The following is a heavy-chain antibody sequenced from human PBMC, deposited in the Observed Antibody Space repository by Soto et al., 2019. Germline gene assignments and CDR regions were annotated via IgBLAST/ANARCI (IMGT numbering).Heavy chain of an antibody. D-gene: IGHD3-3*01. CDR1: GGSISSSSYY. CDR3: ASGKNTYYDFWSGYSPWYFDY. J-gene: IGHJ4*02. Sequence: PSETLSLTCTVSGGSISSSSYYWGWIRQPPGKGLEWIGSIYYSGSTYYNPSLKSRVTISVDTSKNQFPLKLSSVTAADTAVYYCASGKNTYYDFWSGYSPWYFDYWGQGTLVTVSS. V-gene: IGHV4-39*01. CDR2: IYYSGST.